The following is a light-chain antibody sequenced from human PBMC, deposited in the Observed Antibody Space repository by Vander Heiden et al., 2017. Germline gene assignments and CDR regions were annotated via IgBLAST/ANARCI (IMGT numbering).Light chain of an antibody. V-gene: IGKV1-27*01. CDR3: HRYNSLPT. J-gene: IGKJ1*01. CDR2: AAS. Sequence: DIQMNQSPSSLSASVGDRVSITCRASQSISNYLAWYQQKPGEVPKLLIYAASSLQAGVPSRVRGGVSGTDFTITISNLLPEDVATYYCHRYNSLPTFGQGTRVEIK. CDR1: QSISNY.